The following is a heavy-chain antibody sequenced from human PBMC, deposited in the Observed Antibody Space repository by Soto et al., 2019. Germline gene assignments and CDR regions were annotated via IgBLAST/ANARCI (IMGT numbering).Heavy chain of an antibody. CDR3: ARVVLEWLPTSGFDY. CDR2: ITAENGNT. CDR1: GYSFTSYG. D-gene: IGHD3-3*01. Sequence: QLVQSGAEVKKPGASVKVSCKASGYSFTSYGITWVRQAPGQGPEWLGWITAENGNTNYAQKFQGRGTMTTDTSTNTAYMELRGLRSDDTAVYYCARVVLEWLPTSGFDYWGQGTLVTVSS. V-gene: IGHV1-18*04. J-gene: IGHJ4*02.